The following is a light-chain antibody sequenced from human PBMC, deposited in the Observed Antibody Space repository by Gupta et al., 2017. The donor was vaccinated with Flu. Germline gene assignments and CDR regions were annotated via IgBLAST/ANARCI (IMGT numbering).Light chain of an antibody. V-gene: IGKV3-15*01. CDR1: QSVSSN. J-gene: IGKJ4*01. CDR3: QQYNNWPPVT. Sequence: EIVMPPSPATPPVSPGERATLSCRARQSVSSNLAWYQQQPGQAPRLLIYGASTRATGIPARFSGSGSGTEFTLTISSLQSEDFAVYYCQQYNNWPPVTFGGGTKVEIK. CDR2: GAS.